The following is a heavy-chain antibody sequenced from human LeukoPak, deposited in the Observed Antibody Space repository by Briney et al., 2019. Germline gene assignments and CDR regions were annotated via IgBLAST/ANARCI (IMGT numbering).Heavy chain of an antibody. CDR1: GGSISSSNW. CDR2: IYHSGST. CDR3: AREVLGQQLVPDY. Sequence: PSGTLSLTCAVSGGSISSSNWWSWIRQPPGKGLEWIGEIYHSGSTNYNPSLKSRVTISVDKSKTQFSLKLSSVTAADTAVYYCAREVLGQQLVPDYWGQGTLVTVSS. D-gene: IGHD6-13*01. J-gene: IGHJ4*02. V-gene: IGHV4-4*02.